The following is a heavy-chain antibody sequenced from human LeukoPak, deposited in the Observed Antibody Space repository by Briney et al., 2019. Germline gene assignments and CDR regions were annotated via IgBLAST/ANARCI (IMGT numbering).Heavy chain of an antibody. CDR2: ISGSDGST. CDR3: AKSSGYYFHY. D-gene: IGHD3-22*01. V-gene: IGHV3-23*01. CDR1: GFTFSSYA. Sequence: GGSLRLSCAASGFTFSSYAMSWVRQAPGKGLEWVSAISGSDGSTYYADSVKGRFTISRDISKSTLYLQMNSLRAEDTAVYYCAKSSGYYFHYWAREPWSPSPQ. J-gene: IGHJ4*02.